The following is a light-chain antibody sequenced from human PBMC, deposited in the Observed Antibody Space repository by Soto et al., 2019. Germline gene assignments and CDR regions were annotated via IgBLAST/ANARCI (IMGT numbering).Light chain of an antibody. CDR2: DAS. Sequence: VLTQSPATLSLSPGERATLSCRTSLSVSVYLDWYQQKPGQAPRLLISDASNRATGIPARFSGSGSGTDFTLTISRLEPEDFAVYYCQQYGGSLITFGQGTRLEIK. J-gene: IGKJ5*01. CDR3: QQYGGSLIT. V-gene: IGKV3-11*01. CDR1: LSVSVY.